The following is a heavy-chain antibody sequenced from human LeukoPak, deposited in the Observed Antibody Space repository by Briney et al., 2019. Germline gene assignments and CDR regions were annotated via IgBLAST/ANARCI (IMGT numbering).Heavy chain of an antibody. V-gene: IGHV3-23*01. CDR1: GFTFSSYA. CDR3: AKWMVRRDFWSGAFDI. D-gene: IGHD3-3*01. CDR2: ISGSGDNS. J-gene: IGHJ3*02. Sequence: GGSLRLSCAASGFTFSSYAMTWVRQAPGKGLEWVSAISGSGDNSYYADSVKGRLTISRDNSKNTLFLQMNSLRGEDTAIYYCAKWMVRRDFWSGAFDIWGQGTMVTV.